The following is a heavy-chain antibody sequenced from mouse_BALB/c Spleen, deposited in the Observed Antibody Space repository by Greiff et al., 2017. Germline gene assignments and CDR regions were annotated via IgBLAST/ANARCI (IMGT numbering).Heavy chain of an antibody. CDR2: ISYSGST. CDR1: GYSITSDYA. Sequence: EVKLQESGPGLVKPSQSLSLTCTVTGYSITSDYAWNWIRQFPGNKLEWMGYISYSGSTSYNPSLKSRISITRDTSKNQFFLQLNSVTTEDTATYYCARGNYGNFFDYWGQGTTLTVSS. J-gene: IGHJ2*01. CDR3: ARGNYGNFFDY. D-gene: IGHD2-1*01. V-gene: IGHV3-2*02.